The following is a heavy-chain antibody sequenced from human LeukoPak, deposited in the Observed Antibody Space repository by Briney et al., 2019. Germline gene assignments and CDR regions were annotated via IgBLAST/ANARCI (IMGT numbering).Heavy chain of an antibody. D-gene: IGHD2-2*01. CDR2: IIPILGIA. CDR3: ARDRGYCSSTSCYDNWFDP. J-gene: IGHJ5*02. CDR1: GGTFSSYA. Sequence: SVKVSCKASGGTFSSYAISWVRQARGQGLEWMGRIIPILGIANYAQKFQGRVTITADKSTSTAYMELSSLRSEDTAVYYCARDRGYCSSTSCYDNWFDPWGQGTLVTVSS. V-gene: IGHV1-69*04.